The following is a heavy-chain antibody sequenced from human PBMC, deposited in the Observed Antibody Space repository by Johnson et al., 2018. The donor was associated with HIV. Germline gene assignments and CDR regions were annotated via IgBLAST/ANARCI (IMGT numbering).Heavy chain of an antibody. V-gene: IGHV3-11*04. D-gene: IGHD5-24*01. CDR2: ISSSGSTI. Sequence: QVQLVESGGGVVRPGGSLRLSCAASGFTFSDYYMSWIRQAPGKGLEWVSYISSSGSTIYYADSVKGRFTISRDNAKNSLYLQMNSLRAEDTAVYYCAKDRRDVYTSLGAFDIWGQGTLVTVSS. CDR3: AKDRRDVYTSLGAFDI. CDR1: GFTFSDYY. J-gene: IGHJ3*02.